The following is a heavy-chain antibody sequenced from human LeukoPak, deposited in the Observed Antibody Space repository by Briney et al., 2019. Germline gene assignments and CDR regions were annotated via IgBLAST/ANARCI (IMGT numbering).Heavy chain of an antibody. CDR2: IYYSGST. V-gene: IGHV4-59*01. CDR1: GGSISSYY. J-gene: IGHJ4*02. CDR3: AGMATMGDY. Sequence: SETLSLTCTVPGGSISSYYWSWIRQPPGKGLEWIGYIYYSGSTNYNPSLKSRVTISVDTSKNQFSLKLSSVTAADTAVYYCAGMATMGDYWGQGTLVTVSS. D-gene: IGHD5-24*01.